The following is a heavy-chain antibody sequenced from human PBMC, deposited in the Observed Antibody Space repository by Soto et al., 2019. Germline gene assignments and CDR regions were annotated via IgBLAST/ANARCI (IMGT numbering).Heavy chain of an antibody. Sequence: SETLSLTCAVPGYSISSDNWWGWIRQPPGKGLEWIGYIFYTGTTYYNLSLKSRVTMSVDTAKDQFSLKLSSVTAADTAVYYCARTSRVKTGHLDYWGQGTLVTVSS. CDR3: ARTSRVKTGHLDY. J-gene: IGHJ4*02. V-gene: IGHV4-28*01. CDR2: IFYTGTT. D-gene: IGHD3-9*01. CDR1: GYSISSDNW.